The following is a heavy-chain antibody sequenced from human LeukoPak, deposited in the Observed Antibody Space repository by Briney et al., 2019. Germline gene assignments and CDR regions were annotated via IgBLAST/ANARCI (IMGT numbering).Heavy chain of an antibody. D-gene: IGHD6-19*01. V-gene: IGHV3-48*03. CDR3: AKYGRARASSGWYNGWFDP. CDR2: ISSSGSTI. J-gene: IGHJ5*02. Sequence: GGSLRLSCAASGFTFSSYEMNWVRQAPGKGLEWVSYISSSGSTIYYADSVKGRFTISRDNSKNTLYLQMNSLRAEDTAVYYCAKYGRARASSGWYNGWFDPWGQGTLVTVSS. CDR1: GFTFSSYE.